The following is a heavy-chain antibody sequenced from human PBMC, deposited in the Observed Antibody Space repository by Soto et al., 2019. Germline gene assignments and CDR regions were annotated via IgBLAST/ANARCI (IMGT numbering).Heavy chain of an antibody. D-gene: IGHD6-19*01. CDR3: AAVIAVAGCPY. Sequence: QVQLVQSGAEVKKPGASVKVSCKASGYTFTSYGISWVRQAPGQGLEWMGWISAYNGNTNYAQKLQGRVTTTTDTSTSAAYMELRSLISDDTAVYYCAAVIAVAGCPYWGQGTLVTVSS. V-gene: IGHV1-18*01. CDR2: ISAYNGNT. J-gene: IGHJ4*02. CDR1: GYTFTSYG.